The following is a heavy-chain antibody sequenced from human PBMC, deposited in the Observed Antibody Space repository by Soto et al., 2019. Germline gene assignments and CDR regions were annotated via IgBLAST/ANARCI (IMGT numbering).Heavy chain of an antibody. CDR2: ISGSGGST. CDR1: GFTFSSYA. J-gene: IGHJ2*01. D-gene: IGHD5-18*01. Sequence: EVQLLESGGGLVQPGGSLRVSCAASGFTFSSYAMSWVRQAPGKGLEWVSAISGSGGSTYYADSVKGRFTISRDNSKNTLYLQMNSVRAEDPAVYYCAKVGYSYVIHWYLDLWGRGTMDTVSS. V-gene: IGHV3-23*01. CDR3: AKVGYSYVIHWYLDL.